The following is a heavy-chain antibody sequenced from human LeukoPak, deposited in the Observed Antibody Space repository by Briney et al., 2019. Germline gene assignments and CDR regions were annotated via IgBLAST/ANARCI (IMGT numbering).Heavy chain of an antibody. CDR2: ISAYNGNT. D-gene: IGHD6-19*01. J-gene: IGHJ6*03. Sequence: ASVKISCKASGYTFTSYGISWVRQAPGQGLEWMGWISAYNGNTNYAQKLQGRVTMTTDTSTSTAYMELRSLRSDDTAVYYCATVSYSSGWYPAVDYYYYYYMDVWGKGTTVTVSS. V-gene: IGHV1-18*01. CDR1: GYTFTSYG. CDR3: ATVSYSSGWYPAVDYYYYYYMDV.